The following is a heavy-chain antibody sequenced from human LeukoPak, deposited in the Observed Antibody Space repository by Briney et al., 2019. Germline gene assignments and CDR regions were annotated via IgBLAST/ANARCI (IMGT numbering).Heavy chain of an antibody. CDR3: ARGAGSGWYAYYYYGMGV. V-gene: IGHV4-34*01. CDR1: GGSFSGYY. D-gene: IGHD6-19*01. CDR2: INHSGST. Sequence: PSETLSLTCAVYGGSFSGYYWSWIRQPPGKGLEWIGEINHSGSTNYNPSLKSRVTISVDTSKNQFSLKLSSVTAADTAVYYCARGAGSGWYAYYYYGMGVWGQGTTVTVSS. J-gene: IGHJ6*02.